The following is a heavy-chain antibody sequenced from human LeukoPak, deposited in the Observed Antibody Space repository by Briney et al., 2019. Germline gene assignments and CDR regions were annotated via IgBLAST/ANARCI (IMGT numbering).Heavy chain of an antibody. V-gene: IGHV3-33*01. CDR3: ARNYDSGRGSDALDI. D-gene: IGHD3-10*01. CDR2: IWYDGNNK. CDR1: GFTFSNYG. Sequence: GGSLRLSCAASGFTFSNYGMHWVRQAPGKGLEWVAVIWYDGNNKNYADSVKGRFTISRDNSKNTLYLQMNSLRAEDTAVYYCARNYDSGRGSDALDIWGQGTMVTVSS. J-gene: IGHJ3*02.